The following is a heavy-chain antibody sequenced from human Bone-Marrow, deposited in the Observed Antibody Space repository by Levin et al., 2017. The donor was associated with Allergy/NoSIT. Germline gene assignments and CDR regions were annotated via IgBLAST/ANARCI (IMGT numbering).Heavy chain of an antibody. Sequence: LSLTCAASGFPFSSYGMHWVRQAPGKGLQWVAVIWSDGSNKFYADSVKGRFTISRDNSKHTLYLQMNVLRAEDTAVYFCARDLYCTGDSCSGVLDYWGQGTLVTVSS. V-gene: IGHV3-33*01. D-gene: IGHD2-15*01. CDR3: ARDLYCTGDSCSGVLDY. CDR1: GFPFSSYG. CDR2: IWSDGSNK. J-gene: IGHJ4*02.